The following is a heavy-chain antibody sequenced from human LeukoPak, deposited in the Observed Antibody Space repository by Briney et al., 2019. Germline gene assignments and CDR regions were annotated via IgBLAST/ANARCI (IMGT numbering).Heavy chain of an antibody. CDR2: ISHNGGST. CDR3: ARDLGKNILILWEPPQGQRGYFDC. Sequence: GGSLRLSCTASGLTFSSFAMHWVRQAPGKGLEYVAGISHNGGSTYYGKSLKGRFSISRDNSKNTLYLQMGRLRADDMAVYYCARDLGKNILILWEPPQGQRGYFDCWGQGTLVTVSS. CDR1: GLTFSSFA. D-gene: IGHD7-27*01. J-gene: IGHJ4*02. V-gene: IGHV3-64*01.